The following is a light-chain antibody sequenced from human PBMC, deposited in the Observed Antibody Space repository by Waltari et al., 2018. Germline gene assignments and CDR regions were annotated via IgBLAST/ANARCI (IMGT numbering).Light chain of an antibody. CDR3: LQHNTDPLT. V-gene: IGKV1-17*01. Sequence: DIQITQSPSSQSASVGDRVIITCRASRAIRNDLACYQQKPGEVPKRLIFAASNLQSRAASRFTGVGSETEFTLTISILQPDDCATYYGLQHNTDPLTFGGGTKVELK. CDR2: AAS. J-gene: IGKJ4*01. CDR1: RAIRND.